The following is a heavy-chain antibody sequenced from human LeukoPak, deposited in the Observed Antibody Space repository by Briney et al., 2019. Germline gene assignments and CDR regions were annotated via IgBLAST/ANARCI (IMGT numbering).Heavy chain of an antibody. CDR3: ARVGGSGWFRYNFDF. Sequence: GGSLRLSCAASGFTLSNYSMNGVRQAPGKGLEWVSPISSRSSYIYYADSVKGRFTISRDNAKNSLYLQMNSLRAEDMAIYYCARVGGSGWFRYNFDFWGQGALVTVSS. V-gene: IGHV3-21*01. D-gene: IGHD6-19*01. CDR2: ISSRSSYI. J-gene: IGHJ4*02. CDR1: GFTLSNYS.